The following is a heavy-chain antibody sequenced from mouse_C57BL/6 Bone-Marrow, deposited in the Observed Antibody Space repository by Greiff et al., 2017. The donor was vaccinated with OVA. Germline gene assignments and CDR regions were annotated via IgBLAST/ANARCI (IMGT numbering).Heavy chain of an antibody. CDR1: GYTFTSYW. V-gene: IGHV1-52*01. J-gene: IGHJ1*03. Sequence: QVQLKQPGAELVRPGSSVKLSCKASGYTFTSYWMHWVKQRPIQGLEWIGNIDPSDSETHYNQKFKDKATLTVDKSSSTAYMQLSSLTSEDSAVYYCARSFYGNYRYFDVWGTGTTVTVSS. CDR3: ARSFYGNYRYFDV. D-gene: IGHD2-1*01. CDR2: IDPSDSET.